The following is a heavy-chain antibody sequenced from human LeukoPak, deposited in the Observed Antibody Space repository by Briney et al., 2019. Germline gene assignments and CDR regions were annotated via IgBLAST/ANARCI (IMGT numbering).Heavy chain of an antibody. V-gene: IGHV3-7*01. CDR2: IKQDGSEK. J-gene: IGHJ3*02. CDR1: GFTFSSYW. Sequence: GGSLRLSCAASGFTFSSYWMSWVRQAPGQGLEWVANIKQDGSEKYYVDSVKGRFTISRDNAKNPLYLQMNSLRAEDTAVYYCARVGALGYCSSTSCPESAFDIWGQGTMVTVSS. CDR3: ARVGALGYCSSTSCPESAFDI. D-gene: IGHD2-2*01.